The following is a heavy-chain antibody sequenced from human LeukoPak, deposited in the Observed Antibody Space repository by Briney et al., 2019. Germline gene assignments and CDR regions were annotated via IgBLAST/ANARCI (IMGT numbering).Heavy chain of an antibody. D-gene: IGHD5-18*01. J-gene: IGHJ4*02. CDR2: ISWNSGSI. CDR1: GFTFDDYA. V-gene: IGHV3-9*01. CDR3: AKVGRGYSYGAFDY. Sequence: GGSLRLSCAASGFTFDDYAMHWVRQAPGNGLEWVSGISWNSGSICYADSVKGRFTISRDNAKNSLYLQMNSLRAEDTALYYCAKVGRGYSYGAFDYWGQGTLVTVSS.